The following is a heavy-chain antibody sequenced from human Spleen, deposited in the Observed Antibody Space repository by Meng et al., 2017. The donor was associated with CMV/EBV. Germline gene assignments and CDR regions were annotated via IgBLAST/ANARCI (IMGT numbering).Heavy chain of an antibody. Sequence: GGSLRLSCAASGFTFSSYWMHWVRQAPGKGLVWVSRINSDGSSTSYADSVKGRFTISRDNAKNTLYLQMNSLRAEDTAVYYCARGFNWNYGIYPIDYWGQGTLVTVSS. J-gene: IGHJ4*02. V-gene: IGHV3-74*01. CDR3: ARGFNWNYGIYPIDY. CDR1: GFTFSSYW. D-gene: IGHD1-7*01. CDR2: INSDGSST.